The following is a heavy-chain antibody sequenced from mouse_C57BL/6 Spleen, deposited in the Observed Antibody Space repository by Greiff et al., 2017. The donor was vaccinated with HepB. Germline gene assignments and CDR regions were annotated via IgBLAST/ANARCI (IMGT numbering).Heavy chain of an antibody. CDR3: VRHDWNGYDLYWYFDV. CDR1: GFSFNTYA. J-gene: IGHJ1*03. D-gene: IGHD2-2*01. Sequence: EVKLVESGGGLVQPKGSLKLSCAASGFSFNTYAMNWVRQAPGKGVEWVARIRSKSNNYATYYADSVKDRFTISRDDSESMLYLQMNNLKTEDTAMYYCVRHDWNGYDLYWYFDVWGTGTTVTVSS. CDR2: IRSKSNNYAT. V-gene: IGHV10-1*01.